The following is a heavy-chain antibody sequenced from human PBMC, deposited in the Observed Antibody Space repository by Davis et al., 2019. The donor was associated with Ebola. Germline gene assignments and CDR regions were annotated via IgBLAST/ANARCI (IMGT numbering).Heavy chain of an antibody. D-gene: IGHD6-13*01. J-gene: IGHJ6*02. CDR2: ISAYNGNT. CDR3: ARERQQLVRYYYGMDV. Sequence: ASVKVSCKASGYTFTSYGISWVRQAPGQGLEWMGWISAYNGNTNYAQKLQGRVTMTTDTSTSTAYMELRSLRSDDTAVYYCARERQQLVRYYYGMDVWGQGTTVTVSS. V-gene: IGHV1-18*01. CDR1: GYTFTSYG.